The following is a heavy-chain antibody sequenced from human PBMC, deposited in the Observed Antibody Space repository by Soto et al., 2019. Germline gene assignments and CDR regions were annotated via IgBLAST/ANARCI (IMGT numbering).Heavy chain of an antibody. CDR2: INPNSGGT. CDR1: GYTFTGYY. D-gene: IGHD3-16*02. CDR3: ARGIYDYVWGSYRSNDFFDY. Sequence: ASVKVSCKASGYTFTGYYMHWVRQAPGQGLEWMGWINPNSGGTNYAQKFQGRVTMTRDTSISTAYMELSRLRSDDTAVYYCARGIYDYVWGSYRSNDFFDYWAQGTLVTVSS. V-gene: IGHV1-2*02. J-gene: IGHJ4*02.